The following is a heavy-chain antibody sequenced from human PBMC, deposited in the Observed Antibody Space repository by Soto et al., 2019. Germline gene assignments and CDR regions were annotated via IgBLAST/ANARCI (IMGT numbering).Heavy chain of an antibody. V-gene: IGHV3-30*18. J-gene: IGHJ4*02. D-gene: IGHD3-10*01. CDR2: ISYDGSDK. Sequence: QVQLVESGGGVVQPGRSLRLSCAASGFIFSSYGIHWVRQAPGKGLEWVASISYDGSDKYYADSVKGRFTISRDNSKDTLYLQMDSLRAEDTAVYYCAKTPVERYYSHYFDYWGQGALVTVSS. CDR3: AKTPVERYYSHYFDY. CDR1: GFIFSSYG.